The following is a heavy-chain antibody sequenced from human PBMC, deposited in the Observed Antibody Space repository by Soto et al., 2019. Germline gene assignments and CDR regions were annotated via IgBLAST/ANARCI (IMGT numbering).Heavy chain of an antibody. CDR3: ASAVSSSGSRLDY. CDR2: ISAYNGNT. V-gene: IGHV1-18*01. CDR1: GYTFTSYG. Sequence: EASVKVSCQASGYTFTSYGISSVRQAPGQGLEWMGWISAYNGNTKYAQQLQGRVTMNTDTSTSTAYMGLGSQRSDDTAVYYCASAVSSSGSRLDYWGQGTVVTVSS. D-gene: IGHD6-13*01. J-gene: IGHJ4*02.